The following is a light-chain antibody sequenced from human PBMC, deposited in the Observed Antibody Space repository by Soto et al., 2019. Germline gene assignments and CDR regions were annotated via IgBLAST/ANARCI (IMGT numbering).Light chain of an antibody. J-gene: IGKJ1*01. CDR3: QQYSIWRT. CDR2: GAS. V-gene: IGKV3-15*01. CDR1: QSVSSN. Sequence: IVMTQSPATLSVSPWERATLSCRASQSVSSNLAWYQQKPGQAPRLLIYGASTRATGIPARFSGSGSGTEFTLTISSLQSEDFAVYSCQQYSIWRTFGQGTKVDIK.